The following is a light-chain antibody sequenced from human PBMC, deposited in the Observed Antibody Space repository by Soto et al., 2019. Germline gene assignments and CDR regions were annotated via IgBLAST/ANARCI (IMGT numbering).Light chain of an antibody. CDR1: SSDVGSYNL. CDR3: CSYAGSSTSLYV. CDR2: EGS. Sequence: QSAVTQPASVSGSPGQSITISCTGTSSDVGSYNLVSWYQQHPGKAPKLMIYEGSKRPSGVSNRFSGSKSGNTASLTISGLQAEDEADYYCCSYAGSSTSLYVFGTGTKLTVL. J-gene: IGLJ1*01. V-gene: IGLV2-23*01.